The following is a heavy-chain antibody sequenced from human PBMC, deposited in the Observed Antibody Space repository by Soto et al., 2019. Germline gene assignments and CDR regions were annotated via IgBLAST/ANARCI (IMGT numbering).Heavy chain of an antibody. CDR2: INHSGST. D-gene: IGHD1-1*01. Sequence: SSETLSLTCAVYGGSFSGYYWSWIRQPPGKGLEWIGEINHSGSTNYNPSPKSRVTISVDTSKNQFSLKLSSVTAADTAVYYCARVGTGIPYYYYYGMDVWGQGTTVTVSS. V-gene: IGHV4-34*01. CDR3: ARVGTGIPYYYYYGMDV. J-gene: IGHJ6*02. CDR1: GGSFSGYY.